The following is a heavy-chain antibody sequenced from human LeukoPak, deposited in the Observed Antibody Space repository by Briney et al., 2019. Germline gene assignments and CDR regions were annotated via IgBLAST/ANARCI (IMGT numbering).Heavy chain of an antibody. CDR2: ISGSGGST. CDR1: GFTFSSYA. J-gene: IGHJ4*02. Sequence: GGSLRLSCAASGFTFSSYAMSWVRQAPGKGLEWVSAISGSGGSTYYADSVKGRFTISRDNSKNTLYLQMNSLRAEDTAVYYCARDWAAAGTYTGIVDYWGQGTLVTVSS. V-gene: IGHV3-23*01. CDR3: ARDWAAAGTYTGIVDY. D-gene: IGHD6-13*01.